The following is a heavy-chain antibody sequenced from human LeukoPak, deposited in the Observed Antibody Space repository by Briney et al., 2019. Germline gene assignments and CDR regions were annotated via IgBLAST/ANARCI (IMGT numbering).Heavy chain of an antibody. CDR3: AKDISGGPVGMDV. CDR2: ISWRGDST. V-gene: IGHV3-9*01. D-gene: IGHD3-16*01. CDR1: GFTFDDYA. J-gene: IGHJ6*02. Sequence: GGSLRLSCAASGFTFDDYAMNWVRHVPGKGLEWVSGISWRGDSTYYADSVRGRFTISRDNAKNSLYLQMSSLRAEDTAWYYCAKDISGGPVGMDVWGQGTTVTVSS.